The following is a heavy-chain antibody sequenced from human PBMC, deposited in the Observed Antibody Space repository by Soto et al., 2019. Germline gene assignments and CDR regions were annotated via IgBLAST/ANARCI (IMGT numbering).Heavy chain of an antibody. J-gene: IGHJ6*02. CDR2: IYSGGDT. Sequence: EVQLVESGGGLIQPGGSLRLSCAASGFTVSGTYMIWVRQAPGKGLEWVSLIYSGGDTYYTDSVRGRFTISGDNSKNTLYLQMNRLGVEDTAVYYCARGRGTTYYDDLDVWGQGTTVTVSS. V-gene: IGHV3-53*01. CDR1: GFTVSGTY. CDR3: ARGRGTTYYDDLDV. D-gene: IGHD1-1*01.